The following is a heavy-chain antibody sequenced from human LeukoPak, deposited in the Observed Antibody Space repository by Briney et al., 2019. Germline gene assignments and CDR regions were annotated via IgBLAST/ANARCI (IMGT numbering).Heavy chain of an antibody. Sequence: NPSETLSLTCTVSGYSISSGFHWAWIRQPPGGGLEWIGSISHSGSTHFNPSLKSRLIISLDTSKNQFSLKLTSVTATDTAVYYCARYYDLSGGAYWGQGTLVTVSP. J-gene: IGHJ4*02. CDR3: ARYYDLSGGAY. CDR2: ISHSGST. D-gene: IGHD3-22*01. CDR1: GYSISSGFH. V-gene: IGHV4-38-2*02.